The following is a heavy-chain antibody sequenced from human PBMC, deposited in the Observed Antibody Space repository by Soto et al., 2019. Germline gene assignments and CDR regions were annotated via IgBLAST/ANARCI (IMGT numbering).Heavy chain of an antibody. V-gene: IGHV3-7*01. CDR3: TRVQNYYDSGSLSF. CDR2: IKQDGSET. Sequence: GGSLRLSCAGSGFTFSTYWMTWVRQAPGKGLEWVANIKQDGSETHYVDSVKGRFTISRDNAKNSLYLQMNSLRAEDTAVYYCTRVQNYYDSGSLSFWGQGTLVTVSS. CDR1: GFTFSTYW. J-gene: IGHJ4*02. D-gene: IGHD3-22*01.